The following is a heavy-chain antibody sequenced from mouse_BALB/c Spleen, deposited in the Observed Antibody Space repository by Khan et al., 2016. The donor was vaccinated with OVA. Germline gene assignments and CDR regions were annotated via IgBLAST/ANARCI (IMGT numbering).Heavy chain of an antibody. Sequence: VQLKQSGPELMKPGASVKISCKASGYSFTTYYIHWVKQSHGKSLEWFGYVDPFNGGTSYNQKFKGKATLTVDKSSSTAYMHLSSLTSEDSAVYYCTRHGYVAWFAYWGQGTLVTVSA. CDR2: VDPFNGGT. CDR3: TRHGYVAWFAY. V-gene: IGHV1S135*01. J-gene: IGHJ3*01. CDR1: GYSFTTYY. D-gene: IGHD2-2*01.